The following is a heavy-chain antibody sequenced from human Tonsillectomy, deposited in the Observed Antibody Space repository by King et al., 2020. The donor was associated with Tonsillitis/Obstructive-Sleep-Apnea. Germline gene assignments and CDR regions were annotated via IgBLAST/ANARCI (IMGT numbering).Heavy chain of an antibody. CDR2: ISADNGDT. CDR1: GYTFSSYG. V-gene: IGHV1-18*01. Sequence: QLVQSGAEVKRPGASVKVSCKSSGYTFSSYGISWVRQAPGQGLEWMGWISADNGDTNYAQKLQGRDTLTTDTSTSTAYMDLRGLRSDDTAVYYCAKVSAFAWELLPVDPWGQGTLVIVSS. J-gene: IGHJ5*02. D-gene: IGHD1-26*01. CDR3: AKVSAFAWELLPVDP.